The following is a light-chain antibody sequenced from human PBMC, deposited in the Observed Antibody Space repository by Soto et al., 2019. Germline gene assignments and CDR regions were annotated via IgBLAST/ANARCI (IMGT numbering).Light chain of an antibody. CDR1: SSDVGGSNY. CDR2: DVS. J-gene: IGLJ1*01. CDR3: SSYTGISTYV. Sequence: QSALTQPASVSGSPGQSITISCTGTSSDVGGSNYVSWYQHYPGKAPKLMIYDVSSRSSGVSNRFSGSKSGNAASLTISGLQAEDEADYYCSSYTGISTYVFGSGTKLTVL. V-gene: IGLV2-14*01.